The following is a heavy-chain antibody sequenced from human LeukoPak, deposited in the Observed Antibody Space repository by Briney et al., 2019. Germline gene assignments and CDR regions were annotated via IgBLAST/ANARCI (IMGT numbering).Heavy chain of an antibody. D-gene: IGHD4/OR15-4a*01. CDR2: ISYDESNK. J-gene: IGHJ4*02. CDR3: ARGPQTISYFDY. V-gene: IGHV3-30-3*01. Sequence: GGSLRLSCAASGFTFSSYAMHWVRQAPGKGLEWVAVISYDESNKYYTDSVKGRFTISRDNSENTLYLQMNSLRTEDTAVYYCARGPQTISYFDYWGQGSLVTVSS. CDR1: GFTFSSYA.